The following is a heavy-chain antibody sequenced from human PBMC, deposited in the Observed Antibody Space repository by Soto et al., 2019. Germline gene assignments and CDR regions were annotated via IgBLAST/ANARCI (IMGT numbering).Heavy chain of an antibody. V-gene: IGHV3-74*01. CDR3: GRGGDPDY. CDR2: LQTDGSHP. CDR1: GFKFDYYW. Sequence: EVHLVASGGGLVQPGGSLRLSCVASGFKFDYYWMHWVRQAPGEGLMWVSRLQTDGSHPDYAASVKGRFTISRDNAKNTLYLQMTTLIVEDTAVYHCGRGGDPDYWGEGTLVTVSS. D-gene: IGHD2-21*02. J-gene: IGHJ4*02.